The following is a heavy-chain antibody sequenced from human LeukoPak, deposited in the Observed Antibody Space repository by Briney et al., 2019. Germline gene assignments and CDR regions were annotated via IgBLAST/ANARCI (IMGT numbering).Heavy chain of an antibody. CDR1: GGSISSYY. CDR3: ARSGLAAAGTWDP. Sequence: SETLSLTCTVSGGSISSYYWSWIRQPPGKGLEWIGYIYYSGSTNYNPSLKSRVTISVDTSKNQFSLKLSSVTAADTAVYYCARSGLAAAGTWDPWGQGTLVTVSS. V-gene: IGHV4-59*01. CDR2: IYYSGST. J-gene: IGHJ5*02. D-gene: IGHD6-13*01.